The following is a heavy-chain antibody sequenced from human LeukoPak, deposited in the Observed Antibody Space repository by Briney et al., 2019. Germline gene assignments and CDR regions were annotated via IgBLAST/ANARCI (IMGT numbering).Heavy chain of an antibody. CDR2: IYYSGST. J-gene: IGHJ4*02. CDR1: GGSISSSSYY. Sequence: PSETLSLTCTVSGGSISSSSYYWGWIRQPPGKGLEWIGSIYYSGSTYYNPSLKSRVTISVDTSKNQFSLKLSSVTAADTAVYYCARHALTTYSPFDYWGQGTLVTVSS. CDR3: ARHALTTYSPFDY. V-gene: IGHV4-39*01. D-gene: IGHD3-9*01.